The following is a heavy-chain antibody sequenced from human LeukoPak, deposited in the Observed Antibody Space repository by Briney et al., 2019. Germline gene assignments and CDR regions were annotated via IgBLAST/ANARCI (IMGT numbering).Heavy chain of an antibody. Sequence: PGGSLRLSCAASGFTFSSYAMSWVRQAPGKGLEWVSAISGSGGCTYYADSVKGRFTISRDNSKNTLYLQMNSLRAEDTAVYYCARGTVQGLMAYYYYMDVWGKGTTVTVSS. CDR1: GFTFSSYA. CDR2: ISGSGGCT. CDR3: ARGTVQGLMAYYYYMDV. J-gene: IGHJ6*03. V-gene: IGHV3-23*01. D-gene: IGHD3-10*01.